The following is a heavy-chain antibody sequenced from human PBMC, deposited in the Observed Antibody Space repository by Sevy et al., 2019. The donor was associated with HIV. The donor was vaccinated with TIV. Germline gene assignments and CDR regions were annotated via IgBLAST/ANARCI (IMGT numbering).Heavy chain of an antibody. V-gene: IGHV4-59*01. Sequence: SETLSLTCTVSSGSISSYYRSWIRQPPPPRLAYLAHLHSSGPTNYNPPPKSRVTRSVDTSKTQSPLNLSSVTAADTAVYYCTRAPPVRSGDDSLNWFDPWGQGTLVTVSS. CDR1: SGSISSYY. CDR3: TRAPPVRSGDDSLNWFDP. D-gene: IGHD5-12*01. CDR2: LHSSGPT. J-gene: IGHJ5*02.